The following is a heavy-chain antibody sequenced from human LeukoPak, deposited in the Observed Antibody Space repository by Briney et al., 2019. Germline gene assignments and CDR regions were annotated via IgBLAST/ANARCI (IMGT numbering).Heavy chain of an antibody. CDR1: GFTFSSYG. V-gene: IGHV3-30*02. J-gene: IGHJ6*03. CDR2: IRYDGSNK. CDR3: AKDGGYHYYMDV. Sequence: PGGSLRLSCAASGFTFSSYGMHWVRQAPGKGLEWVAFIRYDGSNKYYADSVKGRFTISRDNSKNTLYLQMNSLRAEDTAVYYCAKDGGYHYYMDVWGKGTTVTISS. D-gene: IGHD3-16*01.